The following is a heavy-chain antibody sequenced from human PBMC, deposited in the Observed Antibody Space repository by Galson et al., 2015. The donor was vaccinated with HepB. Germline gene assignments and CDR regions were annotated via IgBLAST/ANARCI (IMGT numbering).Heavy chain of an antibody. CDR3: ASKIIAAAGTGGFDY. V-gene: IGHV3-30*04. CDR2: ISYDGSNK. J-gene: IGHJ4*02. D-gene: IGHD6-13*01. CDR1: GFTFSSYA. Sequence: SLRLSCAASGFTFSSYAMHWVRQAPGKGLEWVAVISYDGSNKYYADSVKGRFTISRDNSKNTLYLQMNSLRAEDTAVYYCASKIIAAAGTGGFDYWGQGTLATVSS.